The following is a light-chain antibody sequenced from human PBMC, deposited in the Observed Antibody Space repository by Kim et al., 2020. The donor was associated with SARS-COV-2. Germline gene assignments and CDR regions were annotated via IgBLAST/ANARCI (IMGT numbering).Light chain of an antibody. CDR2: DAS. Sequence: GDRVTITCRASKSLSIWLAWYQQKPGKAPNLLIYDASILESGVPSRFSGSGSGTEFTLTISGLQPDDFATYYCQEYKSNSWTFGQGTKVDIK. CDR3: QEYKSNSWT. CDR1: KSLSIW. J-gene: IGKJ1*01. V-gene: IGKV1-5*01.